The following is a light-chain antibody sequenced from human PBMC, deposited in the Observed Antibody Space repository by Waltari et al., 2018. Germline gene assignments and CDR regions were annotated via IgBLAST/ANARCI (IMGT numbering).Light chain of an antibody. V-gene: IGKV1-39*01. J-gene: IGKJ4*01. CDR3: QQSFSTPRT. Sequence: LQMTQAASSLSASVGDRLTVACRASQTIRTSLNWYQQRPGEAPKILISAASTVRGGAPSRFSGSVSGTDFTLTISSLQPEDFDTYYCQQSFSTPRTFGGGTRVEIK. CDR2: AAS. CDR1: QTIRTS.